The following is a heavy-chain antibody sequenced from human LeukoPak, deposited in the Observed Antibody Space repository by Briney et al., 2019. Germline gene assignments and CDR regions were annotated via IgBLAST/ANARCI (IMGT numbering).Heavy chain of an antibody. J-gene: IGHJ6*03. V-gene: IGHV4-61*02. CDR3: ARCDYYGSGSYYYYYMDV. CDR1: GGSISSGTYY. CDR2: IYTSGST. D-gene: IGHD3-10*01. Sequence: SQTLSLTCTVSGGSISSGTYYWYWIRQPAGKGLEWIGRIYTSGSTYYNPSLKSRVTISVDTSKNQFSLKLSSVTAADTAVYYCARCDYYGSGSYYYYYMDVWGKGTTVTISS.